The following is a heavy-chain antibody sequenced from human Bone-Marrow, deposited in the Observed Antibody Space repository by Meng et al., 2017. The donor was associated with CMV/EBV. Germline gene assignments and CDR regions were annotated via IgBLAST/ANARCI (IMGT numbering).Heavy chain of an antibody. CDR1: VGTFSSYA. CDR3: ARDLGYYGAGSMGGYYYYYYGMDV. CDR2: IIPIFGTA. J-gene: IGHJ6*02. D-gene: IGHD3-10*01. V-gene: IGHV1-69*05. Sequence: SSVKVSCKASVGTFSSYAISWVRQAPGQGLEWMGGIIPIFGTANYAQKFKGRVTITTDESTSTAYMELRSLRSEETAVYYCARDLGYYGAGSMGGYYYYYYGMDVWGQGTTVTVSS.